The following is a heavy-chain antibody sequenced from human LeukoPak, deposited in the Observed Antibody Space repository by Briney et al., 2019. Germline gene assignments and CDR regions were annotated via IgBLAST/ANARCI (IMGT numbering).Heavy chain of an antibody. J-gene: IGHJ4*02. CDR2: IYYSGST. D-gene: IGHD3-3*01. V-gene: IGHV4-30-4*01. Sequence: SETLSLTCTVSGGSISSGDYYWSWIRQPPGKGLEWIGYIYYSGSTYYNPSLKSRVTISVDKSKNQFSLKLSSVTAADTAVYYCATPLYDFWSGYYFWGQGTLATVSS. CDR1: GGSISSGDYY. CDR3: ATPLYDFWSGYYF.